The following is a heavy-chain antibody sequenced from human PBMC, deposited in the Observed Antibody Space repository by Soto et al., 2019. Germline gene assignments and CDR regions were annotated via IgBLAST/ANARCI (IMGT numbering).Heavy chain of an antibody. CDR1: GFTFSSYG. CDR2: ISYDGSNK. CDR3: VKWFDS. V-gene: IGHV3-30*03. J-gene: IGHJ5*01. Sequence: GGSLRLSCAASGFTFSSYGMHWVRQAPGKGLEWVAVISYDGSNKYYADSVKGRFTISRDNAKNTLYLQMNSLRAEDTAVYYCVKWFDSWGQGTLVTVSS.